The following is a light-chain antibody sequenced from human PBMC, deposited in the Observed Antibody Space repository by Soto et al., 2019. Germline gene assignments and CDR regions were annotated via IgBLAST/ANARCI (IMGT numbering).Light chain of an antibody. CDR1: QSVSSN. CDR3: QQYNNWPPWT. J-gene: IGKJ1*01. V-gene: IGKV3-15*01. CDR2: GAS. Sequence: EIVMTQSPATLSVSPGERATLSCRASQSVSSNLAWYQQKPGQAPRLLIYGASTRATGIPDRFSGSGSGTEFTLTINSLPSEDFAVYYCQQYNNWPPWTFGQGTKVEIK.